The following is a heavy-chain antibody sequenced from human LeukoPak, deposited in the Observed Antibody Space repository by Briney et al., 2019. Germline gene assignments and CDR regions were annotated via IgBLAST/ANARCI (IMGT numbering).Heavy chain of an antibody. J-gene: IGHJ4*02. CDR2: FDPEDGET. V-gene: IGHV1-24*01. CDR1: GYTLTELS. D-gene: IGHD3-10*01. CDR3: APDDMVRGVSGY. Sequence: ASVKVSCKVSGYTLTELSMHWVRQAPGKGLEWMGGFDPEDGETIYAQKFQGRVTMTEDTSTDTAYMELSSLRSEDTAVYYCAPDDMVRGVSGYWGQGTLVAVSS.